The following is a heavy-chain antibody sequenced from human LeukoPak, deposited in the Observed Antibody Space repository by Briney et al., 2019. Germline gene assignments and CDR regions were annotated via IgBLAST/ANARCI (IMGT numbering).Heavy chain of an antibody. Sequence: SVKVSCKASGGTFSSYAISWVRQAPGQGLEWMGGIIPIFGTANYAQKFQGRVTITADESTSTAYMELSSLRSEDTAVYYCAGLLPNEYYDFWSGYTGTYGMDVWGQGTTVTVSS. J-gene: IGHJ6*02. CDR1: GGTFSSYA. V-gene: IGHV1-69*13. CDR2: IIPIFGTA. D-gene: IGHD3-3*01. CDR3: AGLLPNEYYDFWSGYTGTYGMDV.